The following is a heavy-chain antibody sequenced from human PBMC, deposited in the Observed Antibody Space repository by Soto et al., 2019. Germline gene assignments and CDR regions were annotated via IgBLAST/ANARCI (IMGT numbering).Heavy chain of an antibody. J-gene: IGHJ6*02. V-gene: IGHV4-31*03. CDR3: ARAGSSGTIFGVVIIPHYYYYGMDV. CDR2: IYYSGST. CDR1: GGSISSGGYY. Sequence: SETLSLTCTVSGGSISSGGYYWSWIRQHPGKGLEWIGYIYYSGSTYYNPSLKSRVTISVDTSKNQFSLKLSSVTAADTAVYYCARAGSSGTIFGVVIIPHYYYYGMDVWGQGTTVTVSS. D-gene: IGHD3-3*01.